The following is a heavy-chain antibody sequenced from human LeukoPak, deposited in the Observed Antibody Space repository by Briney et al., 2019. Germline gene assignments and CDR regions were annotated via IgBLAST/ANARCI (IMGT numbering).Heavy chain of an antibody. J-gene: IGHJ4*02. Sequence: GGSLRLSCAASGSTFSNYRMNWGRQAPGKGLEWVSSISSSSSFIYYADSVKGRFTISRDNAKNSLYLQTISLRAEDTAVYYCAIGSGYDQSDFDSWGQGTLVTVSS. CDR3: AIGSGYDQSDFDS. D-gene: IGHD3-22*01. CDR1: GSTFSNYR. V-gene: IGHV3-21*01. CDR2: ISSSSSFI.